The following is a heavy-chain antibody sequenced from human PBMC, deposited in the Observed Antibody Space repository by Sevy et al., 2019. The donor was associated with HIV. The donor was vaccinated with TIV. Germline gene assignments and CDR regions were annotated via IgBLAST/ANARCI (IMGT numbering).Heavy chain of an antibody. CDR3: ARERQLVLDY. CDR2: IYYSGST. CDR1: GGSISSYY. D-gene: IGHD6-13*01. Sequence: SETLSLTCTVSGGSISSYYWSWIRQPPGKGLEWIGYIYYSGSTNYNPSLKSRVTISVDTSKTQFSLKLSSVTAADTAVYYCARERQLVLDYWGQGTLVTVSS. V-gene: IGHV4-59*01. J-gene: IGHJ4*02.